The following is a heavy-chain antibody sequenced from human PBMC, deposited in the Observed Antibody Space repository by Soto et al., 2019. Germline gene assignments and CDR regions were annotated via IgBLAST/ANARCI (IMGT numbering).Heavy chain of an antibody. CDR1: GCTFTKFG. CDR3: ATVMPGVEAWLHP. CDR2: ISAYTDTP. Sequence: ASVGISCKASGCTFTKFGVPWVRRAPGHGLEWMGWISAYTDTPNYAQKFQGRVTMTIDTSTSTAYMDWRSLTSGATPVHYCATVMPGVEAWLHPWGQGTLGTVS. D-gene: IGHD2-2*01. J-gene: IGHJ5*02. V-gene: IGHV1-18*01.